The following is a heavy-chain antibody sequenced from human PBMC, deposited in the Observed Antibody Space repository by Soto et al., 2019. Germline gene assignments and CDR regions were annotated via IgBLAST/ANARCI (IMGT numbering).Heavy chain of an antibody. Sequence: GGSLRLSCAASGFTFSGYAMSWVRQAPGKGLEWVSAISGSGGSTYYADSVKGRFTISRDNSKNTLYLQMNSLRAEDTAVYYCAKLPDYGDYRCWGQGTLVTVSS. D-gene: IGHD4-17*01. CDR2: ISGSGGST. J-gene: IGHJ4*02. CDR3: AKLPDYGDYRC. V-gene: IGHV3-23*01. CDR1: GFTFSGYA.